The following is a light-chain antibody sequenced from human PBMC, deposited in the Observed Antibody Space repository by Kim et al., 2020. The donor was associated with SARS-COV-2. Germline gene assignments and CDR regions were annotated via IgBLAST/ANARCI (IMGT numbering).Light chain of an antibody. CDR1: QSVSSS. Sequence: FPGARATRSCMASQSVSSSVAWYQHKPGQAPRLLIYGASTRATGIAARFSGSGSGTEFTLTINSLQSEDFAVYYCQQYNTWPPFTFGGGTKVDIK. CDR3: QQYNTWPPFT. V-gene: IGKV3-15*01. J-gene: IGKJ4*01. CDR2: GAS.